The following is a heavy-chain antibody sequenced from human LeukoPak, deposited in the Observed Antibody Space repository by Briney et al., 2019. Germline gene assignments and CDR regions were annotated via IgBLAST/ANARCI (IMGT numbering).Heavy chain of an antibody. V-gene: IGHV3-74*01. CDR1: GFTFSSYW. CDR3: ARHRNYNFDY. CDR2: IESDGST. Sequence: GGSLRLSCAASGFTFSSYWTVWVRQAPGKGLVWVSHIESDGSTAYADSVKGRFTFSRDNAKNTLYLQMNSLRAEDTAVYYCARHRNYNFDYWGQGTLVTVSS. J-gene: IGHJ4*02. D-gene: IGHD5-24*01.